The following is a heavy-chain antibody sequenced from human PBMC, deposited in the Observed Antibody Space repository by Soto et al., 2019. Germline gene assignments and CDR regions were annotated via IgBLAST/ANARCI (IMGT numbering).Heavy chain of an antibody. CDR3: ARVFSSSFRYFHHFFGLDV. CDR2: IKRDGSEK. V-gene: IGHV3-7*05. J-gene: IGHJ6*02. CDR1: GFTFSNYW. Sequence: DVQLVESGGALVQPGGSLRLSCSASGFTFSNYWMTWVRQAPGKGLEWVANIKRDGSEKYYVDSVKGRFTISRDNAKVSLYLQINTLRAEDTAVYYCARVFSSSFRYFHHFFGLDVWGQGTTVTVSS. D-gene: IGHD2-2*01.